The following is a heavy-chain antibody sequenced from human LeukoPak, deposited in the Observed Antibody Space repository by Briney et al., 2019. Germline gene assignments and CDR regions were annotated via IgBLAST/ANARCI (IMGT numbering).Heavy chain of an antibody. J-gene: IGHJ4*02. V-gene: IGHV1-2*02. CDR2: INPNSGVT. CDR1: GYTFTAYY. CDR3: ARDRDYDY. Sequence: ASAKVSCKASGYTFTAYYMHWVRQAPGQGLEWMGWINPNSGVTNYAQRFQGRVTMTRDTSISTAYMELSSLRADDTAVYYCARDRDYDYWGQGTLVTVSS. D-gene: IGHD3-10*01.